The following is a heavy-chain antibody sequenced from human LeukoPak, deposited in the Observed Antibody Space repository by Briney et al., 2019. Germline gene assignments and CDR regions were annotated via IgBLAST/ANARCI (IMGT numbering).Heavy chain of an antibody. CDR1: GYTLTELS. Sequence: GASVKVSCKVSGYTLTELSMHWVRQAPGKGLEWMGGFDPEDGETIYAQKFQGRVTMTEDTSTDTAYMELSSLRSEDTAVYYCATGEDRFGVVISFDYWGQGTLVTVSS. J-gene: IGHJ4*02. V-gene: IGHV1-24*01. CDR3: ATGEDRFGVVISFDY. D-gene: IGHD3-3*01. CDR2: FDPEDGET.